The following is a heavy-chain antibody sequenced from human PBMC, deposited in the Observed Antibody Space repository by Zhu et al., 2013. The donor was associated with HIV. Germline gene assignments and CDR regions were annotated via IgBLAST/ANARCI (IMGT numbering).Heavy chain of an antibody. CDR3: ARDERELLGMDV. CDR2: INAGNGNT. Sequence: QVQLVQSGAEVKKPGASVKVSCKASGYTFTSYAMHWVRQAPGQRLEWMGWINAGNGNTKYSQKFQGRVTITRDTSASTAYMELSSLRSEDTAVYYCARDERELLGMDVWGQGTTVTVSS. D-gene: IGHD1-26*01. V-gene: IGHV1-3*01. CDR1: GYTFTSYA. J-gene: IGHJ6*02.